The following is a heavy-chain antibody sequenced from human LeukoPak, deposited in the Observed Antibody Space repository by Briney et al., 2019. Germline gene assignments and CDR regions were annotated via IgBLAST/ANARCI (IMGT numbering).Heavy chain of an antibody. CDR3: ATGEGYCRGGTCYSGFDY. D-gene: IGHD2-15*01. Sequence: GASVKVSCKASGGTFSSYAISWVRQAPGQGLEWMGGIIPIFGTANYAQKFQGRVTITADKSTSTAYMELSSLRFEDTAVYYCATGEGYCRGGTCYSGFDYWGQGTLVTVSS. CDR2: IIPIFGTA. V-gene: IGHV1-69*06. J-gene: IGHJ4*02. CDR1: GGTFSSYA.